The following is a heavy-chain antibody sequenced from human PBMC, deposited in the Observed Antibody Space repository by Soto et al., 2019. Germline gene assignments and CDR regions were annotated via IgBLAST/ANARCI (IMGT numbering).Heavy chain of an antibody. V-gene: IGHV1-2*02. Sequence: QVQLVQSGAEVKKSGASVKVSCKASGYTFTGYYIHWVRQAPGQGLEWMGEVSPNSGGTKYAQKFQGRVTMTRDTPITTVYMELSNLSPDDTAVYYCGRGRSGELVVFYWGQGTLVTVSS. D-gene: IGHD1-7*01. CDR1: GYTFTGYY. CDR3: GRGRSGELVVFY. J-gene: IGHJ4*02. CDR2: VSPNSGGT.